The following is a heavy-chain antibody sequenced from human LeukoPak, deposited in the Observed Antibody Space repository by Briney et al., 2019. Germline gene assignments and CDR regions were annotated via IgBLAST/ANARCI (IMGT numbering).Heavy chain of an antibody. D-gene: IGHD3-22*01. CDR3: ARQDYYDSSGYPQNWFDP. CDR1: GGSISSSSYY. J-gene: IGHJ5*02. Sequence: SETLSLTCTVSGGSISSSSYYWGWIRQPPGKGLESIGSIYYSGSTYYNPSLKSRVTISVDTSKNQFSLKLSSVTAADTAVYYCARQDYYDSSGYPQNWFDPWGQGTLVTVSS. V-gene: IGHV4-39*01. CDR2: IYYSGST.